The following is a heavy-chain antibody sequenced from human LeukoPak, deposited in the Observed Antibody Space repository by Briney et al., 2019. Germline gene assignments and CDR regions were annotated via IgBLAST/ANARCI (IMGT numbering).Heavy chain of an antibody. D-gene: IGHD2-8*01. V-gene: IGHV3-11*04. CDR2: ISCRDSSM. Sequence: GGSLRLSCAPSGFTFSDYYMAWVREAPGGGLECVSHISCRDSSMYHADSVKGRFTISSDSAKSSLYLQMNSLKAEDTAVYYCARVYGPLDPWGEGTLVTVSP. CDR3: ARVYGPLDP. CDR1: GFTFSDYY. J-gene: IGHJ5*02.